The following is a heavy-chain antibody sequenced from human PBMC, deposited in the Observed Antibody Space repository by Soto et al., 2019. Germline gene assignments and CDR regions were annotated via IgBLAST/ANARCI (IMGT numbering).Heavy chain of an antibody. J-gene: IGHJ4*02. Sequence: SGPTLVNPTQTLTLTCTFSGFSLSTSGMRVSWIRQPPGKALEWLARIDWDDDKFYSTPLKTRLTISKDTSKNQVVLTMTNMDPVDTATYYCARSIYDSSGYYYDYWGQGTLVTVSS. CDR3: ARSIYDSSGYYYDY. CDR1: GFSLSTSGMR. D-gene: IGHD3-22*01. CDR2: IDWDDDK. V-gene: IGHV2-70*04.